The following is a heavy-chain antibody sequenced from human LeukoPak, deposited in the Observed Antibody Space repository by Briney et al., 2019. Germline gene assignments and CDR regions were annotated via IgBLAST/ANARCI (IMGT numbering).Heavy chain of an antibody. CDR1: GASASSGSYY. J-gene: IGHJ6*02. CDR2: IYYSGST. Sequence: SETLSLTCNVSGASASSGSYYWSWIRQPPGKGLEWIGYIYYSGSTNYNPSLKSRVTISVDTSKNQFSLKLSSVTAADTAVYYCARRRTPSSSSFYYYYYGMDVWGQGTTVTVSS. CDR3: ARRRTPSSSSFYYYYYGMDV. V-gene: IGHV4-61*01. D-gene: IGHD6-6*01.